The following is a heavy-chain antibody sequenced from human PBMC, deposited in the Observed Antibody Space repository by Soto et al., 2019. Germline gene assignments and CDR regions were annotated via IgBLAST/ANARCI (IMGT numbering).Heavy chain of an antibody. CDR1: GFTFSSYS. V-gene: IGHV3-21*01. Sequence: EVQLVESGGGLVRPGGSLRLSCVGSGFTFSSYSVSWIRRAPGKGLECVSSISRSGDSLYYADSVKGRFTISRDNAENSVFLQMSDLRVDDTAIYYCASNYGLFDHWGQGTLVTVSS. J-gene: IGHJ4*02. CDR3: ASNYGLFDH. CDR2: ISRSGDSL. D-gene: IGHD4-17*01.